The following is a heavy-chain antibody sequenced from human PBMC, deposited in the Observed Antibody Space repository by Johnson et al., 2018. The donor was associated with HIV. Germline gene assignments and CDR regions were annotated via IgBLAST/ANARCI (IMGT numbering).Heavy chain of an antibody. CDR1: EFSFSNYW. Sequence: QMQLVESGGGLVQPGGSLRLSCAASEFSFSNYWMTWVRQAPGKGLEWVAVISYDGSNKYYADSVKGRFTISRDNSKNTLYLQMNSLRAEDTAVYYCASPLEAAAGPMDAFDIWGQGTMVTVSS. D-gene: IGHD6-13*01. J-gene: IGHJ3*02. CDR3: ASPLEAAAGPMDAFDI. V-gene: IGHV3-30-3*01. CDR2: ISYDGSNK.